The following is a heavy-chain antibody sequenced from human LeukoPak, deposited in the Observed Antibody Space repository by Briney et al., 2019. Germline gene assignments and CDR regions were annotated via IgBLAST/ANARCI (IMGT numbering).Heavy chain of an antibody. Sequence: ASVKVSCKASGYTFTSYDINWVRQATGQGLEWMGWMNPNSGNTGYAQKFQGRVTITRNTSISTAFMGLSSLRSEDTAVYYCARAGELGFDYWGQGTLVTVSS. V-gene: IGHV1-8*03. D-gene: IGHD7-27*01. CDR3: ARAGELGFDY. CDR2: MNPNSGNT. J-gene: IGHJ4*02. CDR1: GYTFTSYD.